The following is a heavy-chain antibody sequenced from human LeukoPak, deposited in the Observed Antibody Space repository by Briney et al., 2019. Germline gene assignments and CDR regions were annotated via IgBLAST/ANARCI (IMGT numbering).Heavy chain of an antibody. D-gene: IGHD1-26*01. V-gene: IGHV3-7*01. CDR2: IKQDGTEK. CDR3: VRQMVGASFDY. CDR1: GFTFTTYW. J-gene: IGHJ4*02. Sequence: PGESLRLSCAASGFTFTTYWMSWVRQAPGKGLEWVANIKQDGTEKYYVDSVRGRLTFSRDNAENSVYLHMNSLRAEDTAVYYCVRQMVGASFDYWGQGTLVTVSS.